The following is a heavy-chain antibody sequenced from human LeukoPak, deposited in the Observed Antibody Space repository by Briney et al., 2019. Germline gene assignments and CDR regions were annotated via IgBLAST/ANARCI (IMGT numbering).Heavy chain of an antibody. D-gene: IGHD3-9*01. CDR3: AGDILTCYNY. V-gene: IGHV4-61*02. Sequence: PSETLSLTCTVSGGSISSGSYYWSWIRPPAGKGLEWIGRIYTSGSTNSNPSLKSRVTISVDTSKNQLSLKLISVTAAAAAVYYCAGDILTCYNYWGQGTLVTVSS. CDR1: GGSISSGSYY. CDR2: IYTSGST. J-gene: IGHJ4*02.